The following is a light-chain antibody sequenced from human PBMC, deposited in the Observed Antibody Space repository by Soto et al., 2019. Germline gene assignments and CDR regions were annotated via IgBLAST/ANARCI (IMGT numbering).Light chain of an antibody. CDR2: GAS. CDR3: QQYGSSPPWT. Sequence: EIVLTQSPGTLSLSPGERATLSCRASQSVSNSYLAWYQQKPGQAPRLLIYGASSRATGIPGRFSGSGSGTDFTLTISRLEPEDFAVYYCQQYGSSPPWTFGQGTKVDIK. CDR1: QSVSNSY. J-gene: IGKJ1*01. V-gene: IGKV3-20*01.